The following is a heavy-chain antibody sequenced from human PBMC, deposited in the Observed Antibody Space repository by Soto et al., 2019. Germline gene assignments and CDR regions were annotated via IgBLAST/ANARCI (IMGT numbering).Heavy chain of an antibody. CDR1: GFTFSSYA. Sequence: GGSLRLSCAASGFTFSSYAMHWVRQAPCKGLEWVAVISYDGSNKYYADSVKGRFTISRDNSKNTLYLQMNSLRAEDTAVYYCARELGYYYDSSGYLVWGQGTLVTVSS. J-gene: IGHJ4*02. CDR3: ARELGYYYDSSGYLV. CDR2: ISYDGSNK. D-gene: IGHD3-22*01. V-gene: IGHV3-30-3*01.